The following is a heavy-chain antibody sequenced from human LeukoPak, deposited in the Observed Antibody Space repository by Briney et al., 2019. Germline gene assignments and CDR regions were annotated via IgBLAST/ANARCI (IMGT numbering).Heavy chain of an antibody. CDR2: ISWDGGST. D-gene: IGHD1-26*01. CDR1: GFTFDDYT. J-gene: IGHJ4*02. Sequence: PGGSLRLSCAASGFTFDDYTMHWVRQAPGKGLEWVSLISWDGGSTYYADSVKGRFTISRDNAKNSLYLQMNSLRAEDTAVYYCARGGYSGSYYPDYWGQGTLVTVSS. V-gene: IGHV3-43*01. CDR3: ARGGYSGSYYPDY.